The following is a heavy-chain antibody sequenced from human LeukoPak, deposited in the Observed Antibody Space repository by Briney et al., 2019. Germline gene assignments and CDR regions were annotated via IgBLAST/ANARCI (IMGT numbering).Heavy chain of an antibody. J-gene: IGHJ6*03. CDR2: IIPIFGTA. CDR3: ARCTYGSGSYMYTPYYYYYMDV. Sequence: SVKVSCKASGGTFSSYAISWVRQAPGQGLEWMGGIIPIFGTANYAQKFQGRVTITADESTSTAYMELSSLRSEDTAVYYCARCTYGSGSYMYTPYYYYYMDVWGKGTTVTISS. D-gene: IGHD3-10*01. CDR1: GGTFSSYA. V-gene: IGHV1-69*13.